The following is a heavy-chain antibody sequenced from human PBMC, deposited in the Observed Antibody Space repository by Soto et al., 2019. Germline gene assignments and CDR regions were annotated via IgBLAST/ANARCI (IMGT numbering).Heavy chain of an antibody. D-gene: IGHD6-19*01. J-gene: IGHJ5*02. Sequence: QVQLVQSGAEVKKPGASVKVSCKASGYTFTSYDINWVRQATGQGLEWMGWMNPNSGNTGYAQKCQGRVTRTRNTSISTAYMELSSLRSEDTAVYYCARGCRDWYGNWFDPWGQGTLVTVSS. CDR1: GYTFTSYD. V-gene: IGHV1-8*01. CDR2: MNPNSGNT. CDR3: ARGCRDWYGNWFDP.